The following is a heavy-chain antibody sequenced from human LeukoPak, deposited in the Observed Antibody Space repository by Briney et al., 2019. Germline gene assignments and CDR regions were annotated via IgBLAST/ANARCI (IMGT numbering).Heavy chain of an antibody. CDR3: ARHKAYYDFWSGYYPNWFDP. Sequence: PSETLSLTCTVSGGSISSSSYYWGWIRQPPGKGLEWIGSIYYSGSTYYNPSLKSRVTISVDTSKNQFSLKLSSVTAADAAVYYCARHKAYYDFWSGYYPNWFDPWGQGTLVTVSS. J-gene: IGHJ5*02. V-gene: IGHV4-39*01. CDR1: GGSISSSSYY. CDR2: IYYSGST. D-gene: IGHD3-3*01.